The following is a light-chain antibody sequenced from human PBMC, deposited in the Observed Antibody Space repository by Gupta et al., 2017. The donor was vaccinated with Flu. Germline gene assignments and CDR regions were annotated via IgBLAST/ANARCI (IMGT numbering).Light chain of an antibody. V-gene: IGLV1-40*01. CDR2: GDT. CDR3: QSYDTSLGGSGV. J-gene: IGLJ1*01. Sequence: QSVLTQPPSVSGATGQRITISCTGRRPNIEADFDVHWYQHLPGAAPKLLISGDTNRASGVADRFSVSKSGSSASLAITGLQAEDEADYYCQSYDTSLGGSGVFGAGTRVTVL. CDR1: RPNIEADFD.